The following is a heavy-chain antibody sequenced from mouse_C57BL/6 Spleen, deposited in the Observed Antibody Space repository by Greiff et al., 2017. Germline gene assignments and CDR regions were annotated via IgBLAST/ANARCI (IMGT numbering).Heavy chain of an antibody. CDR1: GFNFKDYY. V-gene: IGHV14-4*01. J-gene: IGHJ1*03. CDR2: IDPENGDT. Sequence: VQLKESGAELVRPGASVKLSCTASGFNFKDYYMHWVKQRPEQGLEWIGWIDPENGDTEYPSKFQGKATITADTSSNTAYLQLSSLTSEDTAVYYCTTSGTRYFDVWGTGTTVTVSS. D-gene: IGHD3-1*01. CDR3: TTSGTRYFDV.